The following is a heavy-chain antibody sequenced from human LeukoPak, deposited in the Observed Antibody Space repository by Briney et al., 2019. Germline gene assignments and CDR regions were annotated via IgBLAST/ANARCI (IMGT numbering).Heavy chain of an antibody. CDR1: GFTFSSYG. CDR2: ISSSSSTI. CDR3: AREGPAVGATDFDY. Sequence: SGGSLRLSCAASGFTFSSYGMHWVRQAPGKGLEWVSCISSSSSTIYYADSVKGRFTISRDNAKNSLYLQMNSLRAEDTAVYYCAREGPAVGATDFDYWGQGTLVTVSS. D-gene: IGHD1-26*01. J-gene: IGHJ4*02. V-gene: IGHV3-48*01.